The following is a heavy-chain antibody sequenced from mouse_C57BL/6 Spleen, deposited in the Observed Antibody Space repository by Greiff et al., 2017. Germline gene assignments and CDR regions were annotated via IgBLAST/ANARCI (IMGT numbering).Heavy chain of an antibody. CDR2: IYPRSGNT. V-gene: IGHV1-81*01. CDR3: ARGGSSYEEYAMDY. D-gene: IGHD1-1*01. J-gene: IGHJ4*01. Sequence: QAQLQQSGAELARPGASVKLSCKASGYTFTSYGISWVKQRTGQGLEWIGEIYPRSGNTYYNEKFKGKATLTADKSSSTAYMELRSLTSEDSAVYFCARGGSSYEEYAMDYWGQGTSVTVSS. CDR1: GYTFTSYG.